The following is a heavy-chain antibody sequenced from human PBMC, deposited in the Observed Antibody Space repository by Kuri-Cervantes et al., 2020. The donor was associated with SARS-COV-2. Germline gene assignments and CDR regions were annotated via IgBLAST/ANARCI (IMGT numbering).Heavy chain of an antibody. CDR1: GFTFSSYA. Sequence: GESLKISCAASGFTFSSYAMSWVRQAPGKGLEWVSAISGSGGSTYYADSVKGRFTISRDKSKNTLYLQMNSLRAEDTAVYYCAKDLGRPNWFDPWGQGTLVTVSS. CDR3: AKDLGRPNWFDP. V-gene: IGHV3-23*01. J-gene: IGHJ5*02. CDR2: ISGSGGST.